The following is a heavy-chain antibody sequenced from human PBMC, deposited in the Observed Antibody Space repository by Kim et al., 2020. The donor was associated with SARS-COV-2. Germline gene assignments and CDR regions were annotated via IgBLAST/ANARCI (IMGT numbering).Heavy chain of an antibody. J-gene: IGHJ6*03. D-gene: IGHD3-10*01. Sequence: ASVKVSCKASGYTFTSYDINWVRQATGQGLEWMGWMNPNSGNTGYAQKFQGRVTMTRNTSISTAYMELSSLRSEETAGYYCARAKLVQGVFYYDYYMDVWGKGTTVTVSS. V-gene: IGHV1-8*01. CDR2: MNPNSGNT. CDR1: GYTFTSYD. CDR3: ARAKLVQGVFYYDYYMDV.